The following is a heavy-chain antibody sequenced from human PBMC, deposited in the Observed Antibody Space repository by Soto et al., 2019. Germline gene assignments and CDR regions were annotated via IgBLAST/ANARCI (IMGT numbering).Heavy chain of an antibody. V-gene: IGHV1-8*01. CDR1: GYTFTSYD. J-gene: IGHJ4*02. Sequence: QVQLVQSGAEVKKPGASVKVSCKASGYTFTSYDINWVRQATGQGLEWMGWMNPNSANTGYAQKFQGRVTMTRNTXXXXXXXXXXXXXXXXXXXXYCXREKSGYYDYWGQGTLVT. D-gene: IGHD3-3*01. CDR2: MNPNSANT. CDR3: XREKSGYYDY.